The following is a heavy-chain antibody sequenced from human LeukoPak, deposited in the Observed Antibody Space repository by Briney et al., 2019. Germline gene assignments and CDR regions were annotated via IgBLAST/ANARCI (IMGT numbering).Heavy chain of an antibody. CDR3: ARLSLLGNAFDI. V-gene: IGHV3-7*01. D-gene: IGHD1-26*01. J-gene: IGHJ3*02. CDR1: GFTFSSYW. CDR2: IKQDGSGK. Sequence: GGSLRLSCAASGFTFSSYWMSWVRQAPGKGLEWVANIKQDGSGKYYVDSVKGRFTISRDNAKNSLYLQMNSLRAEDTAAYYCARLSLLGNAFDIWGQGTMVTVSS.